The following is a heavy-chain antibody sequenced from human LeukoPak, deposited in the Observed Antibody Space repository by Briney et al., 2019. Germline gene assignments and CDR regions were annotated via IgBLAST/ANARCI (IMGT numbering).Heavy chain of an antibody. Sequence: GRSLRLSCAASGFTLWSYRMNCGRQAPGKGLEWVANIKKTGTEKYYVDSVKGRFTISRDNAKNSLFLQMNSLRAEDTAVYFCARVRGGYYLDYWGQGTLVTVSS. CDR2: IKKTGTEK. CDR3: ARVRGGYYLDY. D-gene: IGHD5-24*01. CDR1: GFTLWSYR. J-gene: IGHJ4*02. V-gene: IGHV3-7*04.